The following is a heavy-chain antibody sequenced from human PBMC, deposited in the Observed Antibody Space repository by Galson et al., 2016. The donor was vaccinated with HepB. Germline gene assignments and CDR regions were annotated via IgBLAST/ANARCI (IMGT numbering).Heavy chain of an antibody. D-gene: IGHD3-16*01. Sequence: SETLSLTCTVSGYSISSGYYWGWIRQPPGKGLEWIGSMHHSGSTYYNASLKSRVTLSVDTSKNQFSLKLSSVTAADTAVYYCARALTLGGYFDYWGQGTLVTVSS. CDR2: MHHSGST. CDR3: ARALTLGGYFDY. V-gene: IGHV4-38-2*02. CDR1: GYSISSGYY. J-gene: IGHJ4*02.